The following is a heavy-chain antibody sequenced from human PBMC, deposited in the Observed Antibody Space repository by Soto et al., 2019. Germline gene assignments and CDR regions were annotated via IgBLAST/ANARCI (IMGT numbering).Heavy chain of an antibody. D-gene: IGHD1-20*01. J-gene: IGHJ4*02. V-gene: IGHV4-34*01. Sequence: SETLSLTCAVYGGSFSGYYWSWIRQPPGKGLEWIGEINHSGSTNYNPSLKSRVTISVDTSKNQFSLKLSSVTAADTAVYYCARGRYNWNDGEAPQFDYWGQGTLVTVSS. CDR2: INHSGST. CDR1: GGSFSGYY. CDR3: ARGRYNWNDGEAPQFDY.